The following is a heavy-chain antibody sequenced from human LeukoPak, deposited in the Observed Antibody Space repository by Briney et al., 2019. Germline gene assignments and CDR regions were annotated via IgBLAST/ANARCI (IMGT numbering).Heavy chain of an antibody. CDR1: GYTFTTYY. CDR3: ALSIPATGYYFDY. CDR2: INPSGGST. Sequence: GASVKVSCKASGYTFTTYYIHWVRQAPGQALEWMGIINPSGGSTTYAQKFQGRITMTRDTSTSTVYMELSSLRSEDTAVYYCALSIPATGYYFDYWGQGTLVTVSP. D-gene: IGHD6-13*01. J-gene: IGHJ4*02. V-gene: IGHV1-46*01.